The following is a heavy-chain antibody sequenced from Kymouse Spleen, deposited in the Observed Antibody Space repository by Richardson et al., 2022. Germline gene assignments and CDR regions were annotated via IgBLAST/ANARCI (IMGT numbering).Heavy chain of an antibody. CDR3: TYYDFWSGYPYGMDV. CDR1: GFTFSNAW. D-gene: IGHD3-3*01. CDR2: IKSKTDGGTT. Sequence: EVQLVESGGGLVKPGGSLRLSCAASGFTFSNAWMSWVRQAPGKGLEWVGRIKSKTDGGTTDYAAPVKGRFTISRDDSKNTLYLQMNSLKTEDTAVYYCTYYDFWSGYPYGMDVWGQGTTVTVSS. V-gene: IGHV3-15*01. J-gene: IGHJ6*02.